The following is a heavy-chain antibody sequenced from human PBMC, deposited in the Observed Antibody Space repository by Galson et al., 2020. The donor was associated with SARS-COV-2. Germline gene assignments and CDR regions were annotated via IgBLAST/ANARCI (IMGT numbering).Heavy chain of an antibody. CDR2: MNPTSGNT. D-gene: IGHD5-12*01. V-gene: IGHV1-8*01. J-gene: IGHJ5*02. CDR3: ARSYDEFATWFDP. Sequence: ASAKVSCKASGYTFTTYEINWVRQAPGQGLEWMGWMNPTSGNTGYAQKFQGSVTMTRTTSISTAYRGLNSLTSEATAVYYCARSYDEFATWFDPWGQGTLGTGSS. CDR1: GYTFTTYE.